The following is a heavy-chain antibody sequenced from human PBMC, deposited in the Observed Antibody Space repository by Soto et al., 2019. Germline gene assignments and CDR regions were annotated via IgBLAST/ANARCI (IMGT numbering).Heavy chain of an antibody. CDR1: GGSISSSNW. J-gene: IGHJ5*02. CDR2: IYHSGST. Sequence: SETLSLTCAVSGGSISSSNWWSWVRQPPGKGLEWIGEIYHSGSTNYNPSLKSRVTISVDKSKNQFSLKLSSVTAADTAVYYCARARDSYGYNWFDPWGQGTLVTVSS. D-gene: IGHD5-18*01. CDR3: ARARDSYGYNWFDP. V-gene: IGHV4-4*02.